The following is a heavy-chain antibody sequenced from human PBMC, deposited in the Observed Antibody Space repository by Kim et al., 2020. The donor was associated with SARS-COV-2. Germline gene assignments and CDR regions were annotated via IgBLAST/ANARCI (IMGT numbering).Heavy chain of an antibody. CDR3: ASPYSSSWFRFDY. D-gene: IGHD6-13*01. Sequence: CNPSLNSRVHISVDTSKNQFSLKLSYVTAADTAVYYCASPYSSSWFRFDYWGQGTLVTVSS. J-gene: IGHJ4*02. V-gene: IGHV4-39*01.